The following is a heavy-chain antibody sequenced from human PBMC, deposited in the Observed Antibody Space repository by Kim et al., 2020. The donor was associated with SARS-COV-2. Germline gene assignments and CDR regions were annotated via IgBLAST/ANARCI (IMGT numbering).Heavy chain of an antibody. D-gene: IGHD2-8*02. J-gene: IGHJ4*02. CDR3: ARGPTWTYWYFGY. Sequence: VAFVKGRFTISRDNAKNSLYLQMNGRRAEDTAVYSCARGPTWTYWYFGYWGQGTLVTVSS. V-gene: IGHV3-7*04.